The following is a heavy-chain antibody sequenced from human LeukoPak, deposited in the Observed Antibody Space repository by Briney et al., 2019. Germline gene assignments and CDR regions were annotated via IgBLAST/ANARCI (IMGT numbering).Heavy chain of an antibody. J-gene: IGHJ1*01. D-gene: IGHD3-22*01. V-gene: IGHV1-18*01. CDR2: ISAYNGNT. CDR1: GYTFTSYG. CDR3: ARDPRMGYYDSSGLYFQH. Sequence: ASVKVSCKASGYTFTSYGISWVRQAPGQGLEWMGWISAYNGNTNYAQNLQGRVTMTTDTSTSTAYMELRSLRSDDTAVYYCARDPRMGYYDSSGLYFQHWGQGTLVTVSS.